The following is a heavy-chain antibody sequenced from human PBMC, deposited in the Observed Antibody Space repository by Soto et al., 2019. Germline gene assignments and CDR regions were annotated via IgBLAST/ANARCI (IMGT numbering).Heavy chain of an antibody. CDR2: ISSSGSTI. CDR1: GFTFSDYY. V-gene: IGHV3-11*01. D-gene: IGHD3-3*01. Sequence: GGLRLSCAASGFTFSDYYMSWIRQAPGKGLEWVSYISSSGSTIYYADSVKGRFTISRDNAKNSLYLQMNSLRAEDTAVYYCARPRGDLAWLHYYYYGMDVWGQGTTFTVSS. J-gene: IGHJ6*02. CDR3: ARPRGDLAWLHYYYYGMDV.